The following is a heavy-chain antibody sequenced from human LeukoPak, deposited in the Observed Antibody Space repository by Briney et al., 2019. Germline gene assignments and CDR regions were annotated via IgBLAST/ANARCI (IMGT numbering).Heavy chain of an antibody. CDR2: IYYSGNT. J-gene: IGHJ4*02. CDR1: GCSINNYY. Sequence: SETLSLTCTVSGCSINNYYWSWIRLPPGKGLEWIGYIYYSGNTGYNPSLKRRVTISVDTSKNQFSLKLNSVTAADTAVYYCARHLLNEMARHFDHWGQGALVTVSS. CDR3: ARHLLNEMARHFDH. D-gene: IGHD5-24*01. V-gene: IGHV4-59*08.